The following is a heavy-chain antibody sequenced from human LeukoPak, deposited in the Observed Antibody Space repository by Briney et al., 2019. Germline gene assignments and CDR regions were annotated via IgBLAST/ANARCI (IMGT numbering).Heavy chain of an antibody. Sequence: GESLKISCKGSGYMFNNYWIGWVRQMPGKGLEWMGIIYPGDSDTRYSPSFQGQVTISVDKSISTAYLQWSSLKASDTAMYYCARHIHSARLSWKVVPSDVSLDCWGQGTLVTVSS. CDR1: GYMFNNYW. J-gene: IGHJ4*02. CDR3: ARHIHSARLSWKVVPSDVSLDC. V-gene: IGHV5-51*01. CDR2: IYPGDSDT. D-gene: IGHD2-2*01.